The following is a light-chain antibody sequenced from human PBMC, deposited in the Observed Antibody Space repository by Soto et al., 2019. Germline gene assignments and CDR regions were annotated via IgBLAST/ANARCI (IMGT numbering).Light chain of an antibody. CDR3: SSYGASSTL. Sequence: QSVLTQSASVSGSPGQSITISCTGSSSDIGGYNYVSWYQQHPGKAPKLLIYDVTYRPSGISDRFSGSKSGNTASLTISGLQPDDEADYYCSSYGASSTLFGGGTKVTVL. V-gene: IGLV2-14*03. CDR2: DVT. CDR1: SSDIGGYNY. J-gene: IGLJ2*01.